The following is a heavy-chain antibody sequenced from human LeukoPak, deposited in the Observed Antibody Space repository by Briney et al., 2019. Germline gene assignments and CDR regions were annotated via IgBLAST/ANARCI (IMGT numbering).Heavy chain of an antibody. CDR3: ARDSSGYQ. CDR2: IKEDGSEK. V-gene: IGHV3-7*01. J-gene: IGHJ4*02. CDR1: GFTFSTYW. D-gene: IGHD3-22*01. Sequence: PGGSLRLSCAASGFTFSTYWMSWVRQAPGKGLEWVANIKEDGSEKYYGDSVKGRFTISRDNAKNSLYLQMNSLRAVDTAVYYCARDSSGYQWGQGTPVTVSS.